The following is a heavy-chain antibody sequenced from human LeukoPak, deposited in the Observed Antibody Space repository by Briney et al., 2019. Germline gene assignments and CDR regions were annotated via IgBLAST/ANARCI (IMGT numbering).Heavy chain of an antibody. CDR2: MNPNSGNT. V-gene: IGHV1-8*01. CDR3: ATDRNDPDAFDI. Sequence: GASVKVSCKASGYTFTSYDVNWVRQATGQGLEWMGWMNPNSGNTGYAQKFQGRVTMTRNTSISTAYMELSSLRSEDTAVYYCATDRNDPDAFDIWGQGTMVTVSS. CDR1: GYTFTSYD. J-gene: IGHJ3*02.